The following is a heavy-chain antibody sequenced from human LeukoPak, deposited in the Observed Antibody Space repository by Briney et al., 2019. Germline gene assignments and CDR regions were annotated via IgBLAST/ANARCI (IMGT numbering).Heavy chain of an antibody. D-gene: IGHD3-10*01. CDR2: ISAYNGNT. J-gene: IGHJ6*04. V-gene: IGHV1-18*04. CDR1: GYTFTSYG. CDR3: ARDPALLWFGELLSYYYYGMDV. Sequence: ASVKVSCKASGYTFTSYGISWVRQAPGQGLEWMGWISAYNGNTNYAQKLQGRVTMTTDTSTSTAYMELRSLRSDDTAVYYCARDPALLWFGELLSYYYYGMDVWGKGTTVTVSS.